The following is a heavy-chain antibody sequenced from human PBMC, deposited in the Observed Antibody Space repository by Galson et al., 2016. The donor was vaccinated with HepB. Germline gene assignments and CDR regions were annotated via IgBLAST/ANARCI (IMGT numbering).Heavy chain of an antibody. Sequence: SLRLSCAAPGFTLNNFAMNWVRQAPGKGLEWVSSISTRSSNIYYADSVMGRFSISRDNAKNSVYLQMNSLRDEDTAVYYCARELVRSAFDLWGQGTMVTVSS. J-gene: IGHJ3*01. V-gene: IGHV3-21*01. D-gene: IGHD1-26*01. CDR2: ISTRSSNI. CDR3: ARELVRSAFDL. CDR1: GFTLNNFA.